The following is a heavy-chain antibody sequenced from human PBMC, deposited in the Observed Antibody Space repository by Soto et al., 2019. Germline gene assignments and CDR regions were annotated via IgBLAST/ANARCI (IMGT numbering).Heavy chain of an antibody. CDR2: INPKSGGT. J-gene: IGHJ4*02. V-gene: IGHV1-2*02. CDR3: ARDRADQEIAADHYFDY. Sequence: QVQLVQSGAEVKKPGASVKVSCKTSGYTFTDYYIHWVRQAPGQGLEWMGWINPKSGGTSYSQKFQGGVTMTRDTSISTAYMDLSRLRSDDSAVYYCARDRADQEIAADHYFDYWGQGTMVTVSS. CDR1: GYTFTDYY. D-gene: IGHD6-25*01.